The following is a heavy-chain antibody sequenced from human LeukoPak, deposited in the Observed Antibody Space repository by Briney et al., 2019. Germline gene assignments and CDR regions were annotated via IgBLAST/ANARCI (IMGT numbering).Heavy chain of an antibody. Sequence: ASVKLSCAVSGITLSNYGMSWVRQAPGKGLEWVAGLSGSGGGTNYADSVQGRFTISRDNPKNTLYLQMNSLRAEDTAVYFCAKRGVVIRVFLVGFHKEAYYFDSWGQGALVTVSS. CDR2: LSGSGGGT. V-gene: IGHV3-23*01. J-gene: IGHJ4*02. D-gene: IGHD3-10*01. CDR3: AKRGVVIRVFLVGFHKEAYYFDS. CDR1: GITLSNYG.